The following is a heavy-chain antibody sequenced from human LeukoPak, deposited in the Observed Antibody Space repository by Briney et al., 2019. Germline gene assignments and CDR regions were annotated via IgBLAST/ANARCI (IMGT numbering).Heavy chain of an antibody. CDR3: ARAVSGRFDY. CDR1: GGSISNRSHY. D-gene: IGHD6-19*01. J-gene: IGHJ4*02. V-gene: IGHV4-39*01. Sequence: SETLSLTCIVSGGSISNRSHYWGWIRQPPEKGLDWIGSIYYTGDTDYNPSLKRRVTISVDTSKNQFSLRLSSVTAADTAIYYCARAVSGRFDYWGQGTLVTVSS. CDR2: IYYTGDT.